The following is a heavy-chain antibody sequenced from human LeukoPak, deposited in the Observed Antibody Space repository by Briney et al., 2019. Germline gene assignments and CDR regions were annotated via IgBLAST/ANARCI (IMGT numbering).Heavy chain of an antibody. CDR2: ISAVGGTT. CDR3: ARRRSGVSSGGLIDGTPTTANSRFDF. Sequence: GGSLRLSCAASGFTFSSYAMSWVCQAPGKGLEWVSTISAVGGTTYCADSVKGRFTVSRDNSRNTVYLQMNSLRAEDTAVYYCARRRSGVSSGGLIDGTPTTANSRFDFWGQGTLVTVSS. V-gene: IGHV3-23*01. J-gene: IGHJ4*02. D-gene: IGHD3-16*02. CDR1: GFTFSSYA.